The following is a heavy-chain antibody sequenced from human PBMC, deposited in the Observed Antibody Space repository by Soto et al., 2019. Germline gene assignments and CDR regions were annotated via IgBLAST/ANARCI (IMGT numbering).Heavy chain of an antibody. D-gene: IGHD3-22*01. J-gene: IGHJ1*01. V-gene: IGHV4-39*01. CDR2: IYYSGST. CDR1: GGSISSSSYY. Sequence: SETLSLTCTVSGGSISSSSYYWGWIRQPPGKGLEWIGSIYYSGSTYYNPSLKSRVTISVDTSKNQFSPKLSSVTAADTAVYYCARLTHYYDSSGYYLPAGAEYFQHWGQGTLVTVSS. CDR3: ARLTHYYDSSGYYLPAGAEYFQH.